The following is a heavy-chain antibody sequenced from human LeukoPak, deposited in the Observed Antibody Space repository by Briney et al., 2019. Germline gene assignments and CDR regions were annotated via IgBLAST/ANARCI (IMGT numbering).Heavy chain of an antibody. V-gene: IGHV3-23*01. Sequence: PGGSLRLSCAASGFTFSSYAMSWVRQAPGKGLEWVSAISGSGGSTYYADSVKGRFTISRDNSKDTLYLQMNSLRAEDTAVYYCAKDVGLSRGLRTLWYFDLWGRGTLVTVSS. CDR2: ISGSGGST. J-gene: IGHJ2*01. CDR1: GFTFSSYA. CDR3: AKDVGLSRGLRTLWYFDL. D-gene: IGHD3-10*01.